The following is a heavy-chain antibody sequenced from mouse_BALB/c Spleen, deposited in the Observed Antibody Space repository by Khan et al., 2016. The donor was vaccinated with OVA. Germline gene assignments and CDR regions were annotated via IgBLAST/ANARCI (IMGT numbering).Heavy chain of an antibody. CDR3: TRREKYGYDPSWFAY. Sequence: QVQLKQSGAELVRPGASVKLSCKASSYTFTSYWMNWVKQRPGHGLEWIGRIDPSDSETHYNHMFKDKATLTVDKSSSTAYMQLSSLTYEDSAVYYCTRREKYGYDPSWFAYWGQGTLVTVSA. J-gene: IGHJ3*01. D-gene: IGHD2-2*01. V-gene: IGHV1-61*01. CDR1: SYTFTSYW. CDR2: IDPSDSET.